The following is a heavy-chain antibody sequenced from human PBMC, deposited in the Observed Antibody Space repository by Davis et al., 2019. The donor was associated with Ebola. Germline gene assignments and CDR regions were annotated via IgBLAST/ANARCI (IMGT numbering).Heavy chain of an antibody. CDR2: IYYSGST. CDR1: GGSISSSYW. V-gene: IGHV4-4*02. CDR3: ARVAYYYDSSGYNRGAFDI. J-gene: IGHJ3*02. D-gene: IGHD3-22*01. Sequence: MPSETLSLTCAVSGGSISSSYWWSWVRQSPGKGLEWIGYIYYSGSTNYNPSLKSRVTISVDTSKNQFSLKLSSVTAADTAVYYCARVAYYYDSSGYNRGAFDIWGQGTMVTVSS.